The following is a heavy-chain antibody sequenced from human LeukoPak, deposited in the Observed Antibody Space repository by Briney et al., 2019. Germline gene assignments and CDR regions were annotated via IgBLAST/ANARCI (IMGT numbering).Heavy chain of an antibody. Sequence: GGSLRLSCAASGFTFDDYAMHWVRQAPGKGLEWVSGTSWNSGSIGYADSVKGRFTISRDNAKNSLYLQMNSLRAEDTALYYCAKDMHYDSSGYYHTTFDYWGQGTLVTVSS. V-gene: IGHV3-9*01. CDR3: AKDMHYDSSGYYHTTFDY. CDR1: GFTFDDYA. D-gene: IGHD3-22*01. CDR2: TSWNSGSI. J-gene: IGHJ4*02.